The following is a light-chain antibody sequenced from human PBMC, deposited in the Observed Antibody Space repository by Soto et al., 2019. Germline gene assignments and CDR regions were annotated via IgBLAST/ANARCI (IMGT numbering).Light chain of an antibody. J-gene: IGLJ2*01. CDR2: EVS. V-gene: IGLV2-14*01. CDR3: SSYTRNSTLV. CDR1: SSDVGGYNY. Sequence: QSALTQPASVSGSPGQSITISCTGTSSDVGGYNYVSWYQQHPGKAPKFMIYEVSNRPSGVSNSFSGSKSGNTASLTISGLQAEDEADYYCSSYTRNSTLVFGGGTKLTVL.